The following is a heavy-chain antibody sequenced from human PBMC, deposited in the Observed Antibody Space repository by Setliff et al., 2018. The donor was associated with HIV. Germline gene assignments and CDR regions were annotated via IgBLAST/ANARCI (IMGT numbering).Heavy chain of an antibody. CDR2: IYQSGTT. CDR1: GFSISSGFF. V-gene: IGHV4-38-2*01. D-gene: IGHD3-22*01. J-gene: IGHJ1*01. CDR3: ARGPYYYNSSGQISAEYFQH. Sequence: SETLSLTCAVSGFSISSGFFWGWVRQPPGKGLEWIGSIYQSGTTYYNPALKSRVTISVDTSTNQFSLKLSSVTAADTAVYYCARGPYYYNSSGQISAEYFQHWGQGTLVTVSS.